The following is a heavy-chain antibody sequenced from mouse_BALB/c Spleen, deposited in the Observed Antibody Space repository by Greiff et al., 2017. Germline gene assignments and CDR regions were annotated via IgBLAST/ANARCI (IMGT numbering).Heavy chain of an antibody. CDR1: GYSFTSYW. CDR2: IYPGNSDT. J-gene: IGHJ3*01. D-gene: IGHD2-14*01. CDR3: TRDYRYDGAWFVY. Sequence: EVKLVESGTVLARPGASVKMSCKASGYSFTSYWMHWVKQRPGQGLEWIGAIYPGNSDTSYNQKFKGKAKLTAVTSASTAYMELSSLTNEDSAVYYCTRDYRYDGAWFVYWGQGTLVTVSA. V-gene: IGHV1-5*01.